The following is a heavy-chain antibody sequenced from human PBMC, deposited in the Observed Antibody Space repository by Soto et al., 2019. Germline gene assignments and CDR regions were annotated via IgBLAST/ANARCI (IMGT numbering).Heavy chain of an antibody. CDR1: GGSIRSSSNY. CDR3: ARHRFAGYSRTWPRDAFDI. V-gene: IGHV4-39*01. CDR2: IYHSGNT. D-gene: IGHD6-13*01. J-gene: IGHJ3*02. Sequence: SETLSLTCTVSGGSIRSSSNYWGWTRQPPGKGLEWIGSIYHSGNTYYNPSLKSRVTISVDTSKNQFSLKLSSVTAADTAVYYCARHRFAGYSRTWPRDAFDIWGQGTMVTVSS.